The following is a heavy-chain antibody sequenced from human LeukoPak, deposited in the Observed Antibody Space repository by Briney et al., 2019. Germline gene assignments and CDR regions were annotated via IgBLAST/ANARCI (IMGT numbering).Heavy chain of an antibody. Sequence: GGSLRLSCAASGFTFSSYAMNWVRQAPGKGLEWVSAISGSGGSTYYADSVKGRFTISRDNSKNTLYLQMNSLRAEDTAVYYCAKDRRYCSSTSCQRGYFDYWGQGTLVTVSS. CDR2: ISGSGGST. V-gene: IGHV3-23*01. D-gene: IGHD2-2*01. CDR1: GFTFSSYA. CDR3: AKDRRYCSSTSCQRGYFDY. J-gene: IGHJ4*02.